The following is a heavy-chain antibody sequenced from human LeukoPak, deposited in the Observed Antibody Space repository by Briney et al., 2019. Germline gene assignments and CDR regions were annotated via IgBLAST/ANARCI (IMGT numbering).Heavy chain of an antibody. CDR3: ARDPSYGGNSRGLDY. D-gene: IGHD4-23*01. Sequence: SETLSLTCTVSGYSFRSGYYWGWIRQPPGKGLEWIGSIYHSGSTYYNPSLKSRVTISVDTSKNQFSLKLSSVTAADTAVYYCARDPSYGGNSRGLDYWGQGTLVTVSS. V-gene: IGHV4-38-2*02. CDR2: IYHSGST. J-gene: IGHJ4*02. CDR1: GYSFRSGYY.